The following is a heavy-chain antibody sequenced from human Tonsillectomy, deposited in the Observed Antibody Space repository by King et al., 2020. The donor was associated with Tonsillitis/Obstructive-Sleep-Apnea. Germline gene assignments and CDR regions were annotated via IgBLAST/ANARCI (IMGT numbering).Heavy chain of an antibody. J-gene: IGHJ4*02. CDR3: ASGSYFDY. CDR1: GFTFSSYG. Sequence: VQLVESGGGVVQPGRSLRLSCAASGFTFSSYGMHWVRQVPGKGLEWVAVISYDGSNKYYADSVKGRFTISRDNSKNTLYLQMNSLRAEDTAVYYCASGSYFDYWGQGTLVTVSS. CDR2: ISYDGSNK. V-gene: IGHV3-30*03.